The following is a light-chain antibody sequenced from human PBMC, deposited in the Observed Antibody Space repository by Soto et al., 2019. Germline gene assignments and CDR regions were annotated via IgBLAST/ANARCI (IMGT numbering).Light chain of an antibody. V-gene: IGKV3-11*01. J-gene: IGKJ5*01. CDR1: QSVSSY. Sequence: EIVLTQSPATLSLSPGERATLSCRASQSVSSYLVWYQQKPGQAPRLLIHDASNRATGIPARFSGSGSGTDFTLTISSLEPEDFAVYYCQQHSIGITFGQGTRLEIK. CDR2: DAS. CDR3: QQHSIGIT.